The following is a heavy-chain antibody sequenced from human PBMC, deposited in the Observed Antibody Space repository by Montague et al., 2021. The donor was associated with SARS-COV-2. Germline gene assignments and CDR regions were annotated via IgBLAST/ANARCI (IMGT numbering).Heavy chain of an antibody. CDR1: GGSIRSYF. CDR2: IWYDGSNK. Sequence: LSLTCTVSGGSIRSYFWSWVRQAPGKGLEWVAVIWYDGSNKYYADSVKGRFTISRDNSKNTLYLQMNSLRAEDTAVYYCAREGIVGATTGFDYWGQGTLVTVSS. V-gene: IGHV3-33*08. D-gene: IGHD1-26*01. CDR3: AREGIVGATTGFDY. J-gene: IGHJ4*02.